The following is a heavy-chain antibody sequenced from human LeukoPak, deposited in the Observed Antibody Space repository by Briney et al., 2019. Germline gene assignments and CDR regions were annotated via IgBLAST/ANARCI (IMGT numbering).Heavy chain of an antibody. J-gene: IGHJ5*01. CDR3: ARMDLDGGDSIGFDS. V-gene: IGHV1-2*02. Sequence: ASVKVSCKASGYTFTGFFMHWVRQAPGQGLEWMGWINPNIGDAYYAQKFQGRVTMTRDRSINTAYMELSRLTSDDTAVYYCARMDLDGGDSIGFDSWGQGTLVTVSP. CDR1: GYTFTGFF. D-gene: IGHD2-21*02. CDR2: INPNIGDA.